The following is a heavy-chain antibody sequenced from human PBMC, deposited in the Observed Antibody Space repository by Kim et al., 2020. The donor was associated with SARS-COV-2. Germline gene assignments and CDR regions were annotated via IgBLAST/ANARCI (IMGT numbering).Heavy chain of an antibody. CDR3: AAERSAAIDY. CDR1: GGSISSYY. Sequence: SETLSLTCTVSGGSISSYYWSWIRQPPGKGLEWIGYIYYSGSTNYNPSLKSRVTISVDTSKNQFSLKLSSVTAADTAVYYCAAERSAAIDYWGQGTLVTVSS. J-gene: IGHJ4*02. V-gene: IGHV4-59*01. CDR2: IYYSGST. D-gene: IGHD6-13*01.